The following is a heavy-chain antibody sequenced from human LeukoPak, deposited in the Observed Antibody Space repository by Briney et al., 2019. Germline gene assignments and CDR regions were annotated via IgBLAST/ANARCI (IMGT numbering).Heavy chain of an antibody. CDR3: AVYGGNSKLFEP. CDR1: GGSISSYY. D-gene: IGHD4-23*01. J-gene: IGHJ5*01. V-gene: IGHV4-59*01. CDR2: IYYSGST. Sequence: SETLSLTCTVSGGSISSYYWSWIRQPPGKGLEWIGYIYYSGSTNYNPSLKSRVAISVDTSKDQFSLKLSSVTAADTAVHYCAVYGGNSKLFEPWGQGTLVTVSS.